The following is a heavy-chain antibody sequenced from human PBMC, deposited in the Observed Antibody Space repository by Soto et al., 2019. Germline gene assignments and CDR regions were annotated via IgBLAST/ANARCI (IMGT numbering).Heavy chain of an antibody. J-gene: IGHJ5*02. CDR3: VRSLTAAVGRVGFDP. V-gene: IGHV3-21*01. D-gene: IGHD6-13*01. Sequence: PGGSLRLSCAASGFILGSYAMNWVRQAPGKGLEWVSSISHSSGYIHYGDSVKGRFTISRDNARNTLYLQMGSLRVEDTAIYYCVRSLTAAVGRVGFDPWGQGTLVTVSS. CDR2: ISHSSGYI. CDR1: GFILGSYA.